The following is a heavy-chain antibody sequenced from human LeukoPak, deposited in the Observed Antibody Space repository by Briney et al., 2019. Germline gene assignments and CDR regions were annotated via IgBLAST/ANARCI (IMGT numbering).Heavy chain of an antibody. Sequence: SETLSLTCTVSGGSISSYYWSWIRQPPGKGLEWIGYIYYSGSTNYNPSLKSRVTISVDTSKNQFSLKLSSVTAADTAVYYCARSPRNVVGATTYYFDYWGQGTLVTVSS. CDR2: IYYSGST. V-gene: IGHV4-59*01. CDR3: ARSPRNVVGATTYYFDY. D-gene: IGHD1-26*01. J-gene: IGHJ4*02. CDR1: GGSISSYY.